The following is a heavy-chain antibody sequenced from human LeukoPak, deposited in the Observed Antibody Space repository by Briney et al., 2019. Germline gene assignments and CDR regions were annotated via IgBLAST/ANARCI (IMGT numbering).Heavy chain of an antibody. CDR2: LSVYNGNT. V-gene: IGHV1-18*01. Sequence: GASVTLSRTASGSTFTSSGINWGRQGHGQGQEWMGWLSVYNGNTNYAEKVQGRFTMTTDTSTSTAYLELRSLRSDDTAVYYCARGVGATSAFGFWGQGTMVTVSS. CDR3: ARGVGATSAFGF. CDR1: GSTFTSSG. D-gene: IGHD1-26*01. J-gene: IGHJ3*01.